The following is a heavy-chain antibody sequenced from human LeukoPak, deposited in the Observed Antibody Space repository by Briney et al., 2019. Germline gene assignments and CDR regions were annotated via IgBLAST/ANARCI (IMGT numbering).Heavy chain of an antibody. CDR2: IYYSGST. D-gene: IGHD5-24*01. V-gene: IGHV4-39*07. CDR1: GGSISSSSYY. Sequence: SETLSLTCTVSGGSISSSSYYWGWIRQPPGTGLEWIGSIYYSGSTYYNPSLKSRVTISVGTSKNQFSLKLSSVTAADTAVYYCARDHREMATIYFDYWGQGTLVTVSS. J-gene: IGHJ4*02. CDR3: ARDHREMATIYFDY.